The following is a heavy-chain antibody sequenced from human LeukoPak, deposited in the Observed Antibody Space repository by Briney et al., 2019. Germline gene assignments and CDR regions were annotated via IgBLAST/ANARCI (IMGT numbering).Heavy chain of an antibody. J-gene: IGHJ5*02. CDR1: GGTFSSYA. V-gene: IGHV1-69*05. D-gene: IGHD2-2*01. Sequence: SVKVSCKASGGTFSSYAISWVRQAPGQGLEWMGGIIPIFGTANYAQKFQGRVTITTDKSTSTAYMELSSLRSEDTAVYYCARGGAIVVVPAAELRFDPWGQGTLVTVSS. CDR3: ARGGAIVVVPAAELRFDP. CDR2: IIPIFGTA.